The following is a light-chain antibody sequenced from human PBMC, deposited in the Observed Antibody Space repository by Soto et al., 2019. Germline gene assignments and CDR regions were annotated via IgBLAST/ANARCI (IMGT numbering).Light chain of an antibody. Sequence: QSALTQPASVSGSPGQSITISCTGTSSDVGGYNYVSWYQQHPGKAPKLMIYDVSNRPSGVSNRFSGSKSGNTASLTISGLQAEDEADYYCSSYTSSSTLGYVFGTGTKGTVL. CDR1: SSDVGGYNY. V-gene: IGLV2-14*01. J-gene: IGLJ1*01. CDR2: DVS. CDR3: SSYTSSSTLGYV.